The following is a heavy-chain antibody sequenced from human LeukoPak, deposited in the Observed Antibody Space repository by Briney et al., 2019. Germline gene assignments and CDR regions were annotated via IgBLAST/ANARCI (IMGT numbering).Heavy chain of an antibody. CDR3: ARSREGYFGVVNPNWFDP. CDR1: GGTFSSYA. Sequence: SVKDSCKASGGTFSSYAISWVRQAPGQGLEWMGGIIPIFGTANYAQKFQGRVTITADESTSTAYMELSSLRSEDTAVYYCARSREGYFGVVNPNWFDPWGQGTLVTVSS. D-gene: IGHD3-3*01. V-gene: IGHV1-69*13. CDR2: IIPIFGTA. J-gene: IGHJ5*02.